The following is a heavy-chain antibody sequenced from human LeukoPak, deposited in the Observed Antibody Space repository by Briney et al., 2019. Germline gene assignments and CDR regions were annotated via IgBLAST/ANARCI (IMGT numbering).Heavy chain of an antibody. V-gene: IGHV1-3*01. CDR1: GYTFTSYA. CDR2: INAGNGNT. J-gene: IGHJ3*02. D-gene: IGHD6-13*01. Sequence: GASVKVSCKASGYTFTSYAMHWVRQAPGQRLEWTGWINAGNGNTKYSQKFQGRVTITRDTSASTAYMELSSLRSEDTAVYYCARVQQQLDPAVDAFDIWGQGTMVTVSS. CDR3: ARVQQQLDPAVDAFDI.